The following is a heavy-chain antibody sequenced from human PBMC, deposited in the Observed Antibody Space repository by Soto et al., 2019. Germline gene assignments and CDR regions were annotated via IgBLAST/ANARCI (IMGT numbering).Heavy chain of an antibody. Sequence: TGQGLEWMGWMNPNSGNTGYAQKFQGRVTMTRNTSISTAYMELSSLRSEDTAVYYCARVGDTGYDAFDIWGQGTMVTVSS. D-gene: IGHD2-15*01. CDR2: MNPNSGNT. CDR3: ARVGDTGYDAFDI. J-gene: IGHJ3*02. V-gene: IGHV1-8*01.